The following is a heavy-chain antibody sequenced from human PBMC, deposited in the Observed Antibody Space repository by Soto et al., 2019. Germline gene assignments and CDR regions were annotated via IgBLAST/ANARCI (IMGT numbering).Heavy chain of an antibody. V-gene: IGHV4-31*03. CDR2: IYYSGST. Sequence: QVQLQESGPGLVKPSQTLSLTCTVSGGSISSGGYYWSWIRQHPGKGLEWIGYIYYSGSTYYNPSLKSRVTISVDTSKNQFSLKLSSVPAADTAVYYCARAFDCSGGSCYYYYYGMDVWGQGTTVTVSS. D-gene: IGHD2-15*01. J-gene: IGHJ6*02. CDR3: ARAFDCSGGSCYYYYYGMDV. CDR1: GGSISSGGYY.